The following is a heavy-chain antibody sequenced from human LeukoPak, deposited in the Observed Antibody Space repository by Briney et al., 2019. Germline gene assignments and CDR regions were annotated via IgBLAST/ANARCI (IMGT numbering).Heavy chain of an antibody. Sequence: SGPTLVNPTQTLTLTCTFSGFSLSTSGVGVGWIRQPPGKALEWLALIYWDDDKRYSPSLKSRLTITKDTSKNQVVLTMTNMDPVDTATYYCVHRRNVLRFLEWSPSPFDYWGQGTLVTVSS. CDR1: GFSLSTSGVG. CDR3: VHRRNVLRFLEWSPSPFDY. J-gene: IGHJ4*02. CDR2: IYWDDDK. D-gene: IGHD3-3*01. V-gene: IGHV2-5*02.